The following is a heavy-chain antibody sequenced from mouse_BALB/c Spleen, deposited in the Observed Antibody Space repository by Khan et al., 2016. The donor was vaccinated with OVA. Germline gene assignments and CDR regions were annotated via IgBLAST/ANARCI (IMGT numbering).Heavy chain of an antibody. J-gene: IGHJ2*01. CDR3: ARKNGGDFDY. CDR2: INPHIGET. CDR1: GYSFTGYF. D-gene: IGHD1-1*01. Sequence: VQLKQSGPELVKPGASVKISCKASGYSFTGYFMNWVMQSHGKSLEWIGRINPHIGETLYNQKFKGKATLTVDESSRTAHMELRSLASEDSAVYYCARKNGGDFDYWGQGTTLTVSS. V-gene: IGHV1-20*02.